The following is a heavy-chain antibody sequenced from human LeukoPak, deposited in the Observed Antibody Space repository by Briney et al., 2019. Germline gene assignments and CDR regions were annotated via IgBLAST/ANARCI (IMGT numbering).Heavy chain of an antibody. CDR3: ATSYDMGWLIGY. V-gene: IGHV3-7*03. CDR2: IKQDGSEK. J-gene: IGHJ4*02. D-gene: IGHD3/OR15-3a*01. CDR1: GFTFGDTW. Sequence: GGSLRLSCAASGFTFGDTWMNWVRQVPGQGLEWVANIKQDGSEKFYVASVEGRFTISRDNGKSSLYLQMNSLRAEDTALYYCATSYDMGWLIGYWGQGTLVTVSS.